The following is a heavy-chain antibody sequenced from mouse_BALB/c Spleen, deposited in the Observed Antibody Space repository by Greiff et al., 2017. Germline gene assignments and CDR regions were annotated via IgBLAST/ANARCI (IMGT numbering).Heavy chain of an antibody. CDR3: ARHGNLWYFDV. CDR2: ISSGGGST. V-gene: IGHV5-12-1*01. D-gene: IGHD2-1*01. J-gene: IGHJ1*01. CDR1: GFAFSSYD. Sequence: EVQVVESGGGLVKPGGSLKLSCAASGFAFSSYDMSWVRQTPEKRLEWVAYISSGGGSTYYPDTVKGRFTISRDNAKNTLYLQMSSLKSEDTAMYYCARHGNLWYFDVWGAGTTVTVSS.